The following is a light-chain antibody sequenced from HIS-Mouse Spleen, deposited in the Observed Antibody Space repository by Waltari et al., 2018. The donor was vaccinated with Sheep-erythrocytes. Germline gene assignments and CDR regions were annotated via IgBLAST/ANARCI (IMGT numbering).Light chain of an antibody. CDR2: EGS. CDR3: CSYAGSSTWV. CDR1: SSDVGSYNL. V-gene: IGLV2-23*01. J-gene: IGLJ3*02. Sequence: QSALTQPASVSGSPGQSITISCTGTSSDVGSYNLVSWYQQHPGKSPKLMIYEGSKRPSGVSNRFSGSKDGNTASLTISGLQAEDEADDYCCSYAGSSTWVFGGGTKLTVL.